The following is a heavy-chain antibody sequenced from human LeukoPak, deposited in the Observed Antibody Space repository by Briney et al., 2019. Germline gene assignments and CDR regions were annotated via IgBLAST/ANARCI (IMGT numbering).Heavy chain of an antibody. J-gene: IGHJ4*02. CDR1: GFTFSSYS. Sequence: GGSLRLSCAASGFTFSSYSMNWVRQAPGKGLEWVSYISSSSSTIYYADSVKGRFTISRDNAKNSLYLQMNSLRAEDTAVYYCAKGRETVDTAMDSNWGQGTLVTVSS. CDR3: AKGRETVDTAMDSN. D-gene: IGHD5-18*01. V-gene: IGHV3-48*04. CDR2: ISSSSSTI.